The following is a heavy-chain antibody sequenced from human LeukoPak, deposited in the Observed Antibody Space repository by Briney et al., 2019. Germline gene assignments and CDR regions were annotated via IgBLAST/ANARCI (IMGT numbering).Heavy chain of an antibody. J-gene: IGHJ5*02. CDR3: ARDRASVAGWFDP. CDR1: GYTFTGYY. Sequence: ASVKVSCKASGYTFTGYYMHWVRQAPGQGLKWMGWINPNNGGTNYAQKFQGRVTMTRDTSISTAYMELSRLRSDDTAVYYCARDRASVAGWFDPWGQGTLVTVSS. CDR2: INPNNGGT. V-gene: IGHV1-2*02. D-gene: IGHD6-19*01.